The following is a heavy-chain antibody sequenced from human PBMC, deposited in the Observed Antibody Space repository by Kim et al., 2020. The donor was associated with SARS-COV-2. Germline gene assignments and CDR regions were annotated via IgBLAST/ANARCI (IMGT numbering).Heavy chain of an antibody. D-gene: IGHD6-13*01. Sequence: SETLSLTCTVSGGSISSYYWSWIRQPAGKGLEWIGRIYTSGSTNYNPSLKSRVTMSVDTSKNQFSLKLSSVTAADTAVYYCARDREGPEGSPIQFYYYYGMDVWGQGTTVTVSS. J-gene: IGHJ6*02. CDR1: GGSISSYY. V-gene: IGHV4-4*07. CDR2: IYTSGST. CDR3: ARDREGPEGSPIQFYYYYGMDV.